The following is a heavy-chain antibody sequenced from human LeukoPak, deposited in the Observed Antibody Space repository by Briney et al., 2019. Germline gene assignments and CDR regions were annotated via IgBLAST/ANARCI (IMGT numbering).Heavy chain of an antibody. CDR1: GFTFSSYW. CDR2: IKQDGSEK. Sequence: AGGSLRLSCAASGFTFSSYWMSWVRQAPGKGLEWVANIKQDGSEKYYVDSVKGRFTISRDNAKNSLYLQMNSLRAEDTAVYYCARNRITGTIRGNWFDPWGQGTLVTVSS. V-gene: IGHV3-7*01. J-gene: IGHJ5*02. D-gene: IGHD1-7*01. CDR3: ARNRITGTIRGNWFDP.